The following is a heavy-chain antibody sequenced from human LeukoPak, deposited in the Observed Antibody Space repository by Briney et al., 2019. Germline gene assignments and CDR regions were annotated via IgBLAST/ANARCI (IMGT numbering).Heavy chain of an antibody. CDR1: GGSISSGGYY. V-gene: IGHV4-61*08. CDR2: IYYSGST. J-gene: IGHJ6*02. Sequence: TSETLSLTCTVSGGSISSGGYYWSWIRQPPGKGLEGIGYIYYSGSTNYNPSLKSRVTISVDTSKNQFSLKLSSVTAADTAVYYCAREGRSGSYDDYYGMDVWGQGTTVTVSS. CDR3: AREGRSGSYDDYYGMDV. D-gene: IGHD1-26*01.